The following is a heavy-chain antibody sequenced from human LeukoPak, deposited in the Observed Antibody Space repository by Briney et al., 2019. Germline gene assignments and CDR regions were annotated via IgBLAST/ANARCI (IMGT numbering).Heavy chain of an antibody. CDR2: MFYRGST. Sequence: SETLSLTCTVSGVSISTSTHYWAWIRQPPGKGLEWIASMFYRGSTYYNASLRSRVTLSVNTSMNQFSLKLSSVTASDTATFYCVRQGGWGGAASLIEFWGQGTLVTVSS. D-gene: IGHD2-15*01. V-gene: IGHV4-39*01. CDR3: VRQGGWGGAASLIEF. CDR1: GVSISTSTHY. J-gene: IGHJ4*02.